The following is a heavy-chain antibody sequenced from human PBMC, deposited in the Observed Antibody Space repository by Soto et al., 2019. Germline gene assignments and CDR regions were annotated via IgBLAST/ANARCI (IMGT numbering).Heavy chain of an antibody. Sequence: GESLKISCKGSGYSFTSYWISWVRQMPGKGLEWMGRIDPSDSYTNYSPSFQGHVTISADKSISTAYLQWSSLKASDTAMYYCARHQAVTTQDYYYYGMDVWGQGTTVTV. CDR1: GYSFTSYW. V-gene: IGHV5-10-1*01. D-gene: IGHD4-17*01. J-gene: IGHJ6*02. CDR3: ARHQAVTTQDYYYYGMDV. CDR2: IDPSDSYT.